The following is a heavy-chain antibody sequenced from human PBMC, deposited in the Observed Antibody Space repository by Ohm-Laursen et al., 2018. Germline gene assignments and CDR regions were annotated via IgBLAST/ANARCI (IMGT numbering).Heavy chain of an antibody. Sequence: SLRLSCAAPGFNFDDYGMSWVRQAPGKGLEWVSGINWNGGSTGYADSVKGRFTISRDNAKKSLYLQMNSLRAEDTALYHCVREGGTQTPIYYYYYGMDVWGQGTTVTVSS. CDR1: GFNFDDYG. D-gene: IGHD1-1*01. CDR2: INWNGGST. V-gene: IGHV3-20*01. J-gene: IGHJ6*02. CDR3: VREGGTQTPIYYYYYGMDV.